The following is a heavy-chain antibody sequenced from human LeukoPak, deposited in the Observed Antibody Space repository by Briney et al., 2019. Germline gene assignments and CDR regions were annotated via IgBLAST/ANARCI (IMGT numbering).Heavy chain of an antibody. CDR3: ARAVTAYWYFDL. CDR1: GGSISSGGYY. J-gene: IGHJ2*01. D-gene: IGHD2-21*02. V-gene: IGHV4-31*03. CDR2: ISYSGTT. Sequence: SQTLSLTCTVSGGSISSGGYYWSWIRQHPGKGLEWIGYISYSGTTDYNASLKSRVTISLDTSKNQFSLNLSSVTAADTAVYYCARAVTAYWYFDLWGRGALVTVSS.